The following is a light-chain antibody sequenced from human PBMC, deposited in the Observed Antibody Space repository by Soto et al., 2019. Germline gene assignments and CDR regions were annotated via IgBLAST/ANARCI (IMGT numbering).Light chain of an antibody. CDR2: GAS. J-gene: IGKJ2*01. Sequence: EIVLTQSPGTLSLSPGERATLSCRASQRVSSSYLAWYQQKPGQAPRLLIYGASTRATCIPDRFSGSGSGTDFPLTISRLEPEDFAVYFCQRYGSSPPFTFGQGTKVEI. CDR1: QRVSSSY. V-gene: IGKV3-20*01. CDR3: QRYGSSPPFT.